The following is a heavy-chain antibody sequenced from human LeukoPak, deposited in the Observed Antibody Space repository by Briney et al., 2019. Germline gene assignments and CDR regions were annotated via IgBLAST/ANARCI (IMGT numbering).Heavy chain of an antibody. V-gene: IGHV4-39*01. J-gene: IGHJ5*02. CDR1: GGFISSSSYY. CDR3: ARGRGARAAAGTRWFDP. D-gene: IGHD6-13*01. CDR2: IYYSGST. Sequence: SETLSLTCTVSGGFISSSSYYWGWIRQPPGKGLEWIGSIYYSGSTYYNPSLKSRVTISVDTSKNQFSLKLSSVTAADTAVYYCARGRGARAAAGTRWFDPWGQGTLVTVSS.